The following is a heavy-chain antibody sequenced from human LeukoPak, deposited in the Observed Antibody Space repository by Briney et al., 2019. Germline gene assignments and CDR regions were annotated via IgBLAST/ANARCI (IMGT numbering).Heavy chain of an antibody. CDR3: ARIIAVAGTSVFDY. CDR2: ISYDGSNK. V-gene: IGHV3-30*04. Sequence: GGSLRLSCAASGFTFSSYAMHWVRQAPGKGLEWVAVISYDGSNKYYADSVKGRFTISRDNSKNTLYLQMNSLRAEDTAVYYCARIIAVAGTSVFDYWGQGTLVTVSS. D-gene: IGHD6-19*01. J-gene: IGHJ4*02. CDR1: GFTFSSYA.